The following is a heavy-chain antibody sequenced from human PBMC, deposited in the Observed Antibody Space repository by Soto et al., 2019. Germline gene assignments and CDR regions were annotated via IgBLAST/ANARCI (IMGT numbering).Heavy chain of an antibody. Sequence: PSETLSLTCAVSGYSISSGYYWGCIRQPPGKGLEWIGSIYHSGSTYYNPSLKSRVTISVDTSKNQFSLKLSSVTAADTAVYYCARVIGPPAHYYDSSGYYNHYPPNLYYYYGMDVWGQGTTVTVSS. CDR3: ARVIGPPAHYYDSSGYYNHYPPNLYYYYGMDV. CDR1: GYSISSGYY. CDR2: IYHSGST. D-gene: IGHD3-22*01. V-gene: IGHV4-38-2*01. J-gene: IGHJ6*02.